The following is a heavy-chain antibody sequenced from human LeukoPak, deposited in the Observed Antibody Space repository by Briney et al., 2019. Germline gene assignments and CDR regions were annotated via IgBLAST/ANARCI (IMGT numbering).Heavy chain of an antibody. CDR2: INHSGST. Sequence: PSETLSLTCAVYGGSFSGYYWSWIRQPPGKGLEWIGEINHSGSTNYNPSLKSRVTISVDTSKNQFSLKLSSVTAADTAVYYCARVPATVTYYYYYGMDVWGQGTTVTVSS. D-gene: IGHD4-17*01. CDR1: GGSFSGYY. CDR3: ARVPATVTYYYYYGMDV. J-gene: IGHJ6*02. V-gene: IGHV4-34*01.